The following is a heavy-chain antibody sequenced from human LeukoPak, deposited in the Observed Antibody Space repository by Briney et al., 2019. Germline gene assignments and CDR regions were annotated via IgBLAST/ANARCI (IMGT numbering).Heavy chain of an antibody. J-gene: IGHJ5*02. Sequence: ASVKVSCKASGGTFSSYAISWVRQAPGQGLEWMGGIIPIFGTANYAQKFQGRVTITAGESTSTAYMELSSLRSEDTAVYYCARTLITMIVVVEWGSWFDPWGQGTLVTVSS. CDR1: GGTFSSYA. D-gene: IGHD3-22*01. V-gene: IGHV1-69*13. CDR2: IIPIFGTA. CDR3: ARTLITMIVVVEWGSWFDP.